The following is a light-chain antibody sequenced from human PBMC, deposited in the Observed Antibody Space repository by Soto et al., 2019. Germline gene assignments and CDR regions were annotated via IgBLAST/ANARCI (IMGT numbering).Light chain of an antibody. Sequence: DIQLTQSPSSLSASVGDRVTITCRASQSISSYLHWYQQKPGKAPNLLIYGASSLHSGVPSRFSGSGSGTDFTLSISSLQPEDFATYYCQQSSSTPRTFGQGTKVEIK. CDR3: QQSSSTPRT. J-gene: IGKJ1*01. CDR1: QSISSY. CDR2: GAS. V-gene: IGKV1-39*01.